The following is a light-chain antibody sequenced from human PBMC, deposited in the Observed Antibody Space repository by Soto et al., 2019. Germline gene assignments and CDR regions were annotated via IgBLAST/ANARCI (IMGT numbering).Light chain of an antibody. CDR1: SSNIGTNY. CDR2: SNN. CDR3: AAWDNSLSAWV. J-gene: IGLJ3*02. Sequence: QPVLTQPPSASGTPGQGVTISCSGSSSNIGTNYVYWYQQLPGTAPKLLIYSNNQRPSGIPARFSGSKSGTSASLAISGLRSEDEADYYCAAWDNSLSAWVFGGGTKVTVL. V-gene: IGLV1-47*02.